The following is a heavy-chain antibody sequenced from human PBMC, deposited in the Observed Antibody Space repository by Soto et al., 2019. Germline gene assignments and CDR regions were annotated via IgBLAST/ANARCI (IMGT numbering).Heavy chain of an antibody. V-gene: IGHV3-21*01. J-gene: IGHJ5*02. CDR2: ISRSGDYI. D-gene: IGHD3-10*01. CDR1: GFTFSTYG. Sequence: EVQLVESGGGLVKPGGSLRLSCAASGFTFSTYGMNWVRQAPGKGLEWVSSISRSGDYIYHADSVEGRFTISRDNYKNSLFLQMNSLRAEDTAVYYCAPSRITMIRGVILNHPYNWFDPWGQGTLVTVSS. CDR3: APSRITMIRGVILNHPYNWFDP.